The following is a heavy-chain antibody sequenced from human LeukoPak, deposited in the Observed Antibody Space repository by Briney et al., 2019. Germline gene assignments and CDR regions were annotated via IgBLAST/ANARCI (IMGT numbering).Heavy chain of an antibody. CDR2: ISGSGSST. V-gene: IGHV3-23*01. Sequence: GGSLRLSCAASGFTFRRYGMSWVRQAPGKGLEWVSAISGSGSSTFYGDSVKGRFTISRDNSKNTLYLQMNSLRAEDTAVYYCANDGAYYDSSTDAFDIWGQGTMVTVSS. CDR1: GFTFRRYG. J-gene: IGHJ3*02. D-gene: IGHD3-22*01. CDR3: ANDGAYYDSSTDAFDI.